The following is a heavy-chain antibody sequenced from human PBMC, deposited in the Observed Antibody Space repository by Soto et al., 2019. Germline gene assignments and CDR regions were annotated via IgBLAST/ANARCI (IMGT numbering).Heavy chain of an antibody. Sequence: PGGSLRLSCAASGFTFSDYYMNWIRQAPGKGLEWVSYITSSGRTTYYADSVKGRFTISRDNAKNSLYLQMNSLRAEDTAVYYCARLTLAHDSSGYHIFDYWGLGTLVTVSS. V-gene: IGHV3-11*01. CDR2: ITSSGRTT. D-gene: IGHD3-22*01. CDR1: GFTFSDYY. CDR3: ARLTLAHDSSGYHIFDY. J-gene: IGHJ4*02.